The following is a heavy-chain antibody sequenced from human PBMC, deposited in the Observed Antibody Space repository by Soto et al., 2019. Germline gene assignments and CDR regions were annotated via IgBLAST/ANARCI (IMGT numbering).Heavy chain of an antibody. Sequence: HPGGSLRLSCAASGFTFSSYAMSWVRQAPGKGLEWVSAISGSGGSTYYADSVKGRFTISRDNSKNTLYLQMNSLRAEDTAVYYCAKDWEAYYGSGPSGFDPWGQGTLVTVSS. CDR1: GFTFSSYA. V-gene: IGHV3-23*01. CDR2: ISGSGGST. D-gene: IGHD3-10*01. CDR3: AKDWEAYYGSGPSGFDP. J-gene: IGHJ5*02.